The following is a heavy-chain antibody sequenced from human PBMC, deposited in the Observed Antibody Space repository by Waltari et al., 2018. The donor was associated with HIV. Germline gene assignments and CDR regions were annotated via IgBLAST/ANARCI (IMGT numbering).Heavy chain of an antibody. D-gene: IGHD1-26*01. V-gene: IGHV1-2*02. CDR1: GYNFTGYY. Sequence: QVQLLQSGPEVRKPGASVKVSCRASGYNFTGYYMQWVRQAPGQGLEWMGWMNPNSGNTHFAQKFKGMVTLTRVTSIRTAYLEMRRLKSDDTAIYYCARDGVGDAAFDYWGQGTLVTVS. CDR2: MNPNSGNT. CDR3: ARDGVGDAAFDY. J-gene: IGHJ4*02.